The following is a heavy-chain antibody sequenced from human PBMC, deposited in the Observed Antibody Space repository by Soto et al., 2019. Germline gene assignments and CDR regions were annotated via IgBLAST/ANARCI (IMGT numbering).Heavy chain of an antibody. CDR3: ARDLFRGPYCSSTSCYGYGMDV. D-gene: IGHD2-2*01. Sequence: GGSLRLSCAASGFTFSSYSMNWVRQAPGKGLEWVSSISSSSSYIYYADSVKGRFTISRDNAKNSLYLQMNSLRAEDTAVYYCARDLFRGPYCSSTSCYGYGMDVWGQGTTVTVSS. CDR2: ISSSSSYI. V-gene: IGHV3-21*01. J-gene: IGHJ6*02. CDR1: GFTFSSYS.